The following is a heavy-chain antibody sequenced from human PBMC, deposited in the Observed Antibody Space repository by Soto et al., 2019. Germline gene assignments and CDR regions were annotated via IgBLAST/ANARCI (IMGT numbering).Heavy chain of an antibody. D-gene: IGHD3-16*02. CDR2: MYYSGII. Sequence: SETLSLTCSVSGGSFSSLYWSWIRQSPGKGLEWIGSMYYSGIIYYNPSLKSRVTISIDTSQSQFSLKLSFVTAADTAVFYCAREFNYDYIWGSYRLFDYWGQGTLVTVSS. CDR1: GGSFSSLY. CDR3: AREFNYDYIWGSYRLFDY. V-gene: IGHV4-59*01. J-gene: IGHJ4*02.